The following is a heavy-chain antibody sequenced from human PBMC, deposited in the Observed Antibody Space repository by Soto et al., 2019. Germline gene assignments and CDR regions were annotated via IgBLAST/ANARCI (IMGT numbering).Heavy chain of an antibody. J-gene: IGHJ6*02. CDR1: GGSFREYY. D-gene: IGHD3-10*01. CDR3: ARDIITVIGGEIYYYFGMDV. CDR2: INQSGTT. V-gene: IGHV4-34*01. Sequence: SETLSLTCAVNGGSFREYYWSWLRQPPGTGLEWIGEINQSGTTHYNPSLKRRINISIDTSKNQFSLNLTSVTAAYTATYYCARDIITVIGGEIYYYFGMDVWGQGTTVIVSS.